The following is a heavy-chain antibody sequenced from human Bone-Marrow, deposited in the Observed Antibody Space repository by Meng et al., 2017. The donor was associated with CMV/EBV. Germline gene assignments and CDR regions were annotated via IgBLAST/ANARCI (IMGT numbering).Heavy chain of an antibody. Sequence: ASVKVSCKASGYTFTSYDINWVRQATGQGLEWMGWMNPNSGNTGYAQKFQGRVTMTRNTSISTAYMELSSLRSEDTAVYYCARVWVYYYGMDVWGQGTTVTVSS. D-gene: IGHD7-27*01. CDR2: MNPNSGNT. CDR1: GYTFTSYD. V-gene: IGHV1-8*01. J-gene: IGHJ6*02. CDR3: ARVWVYYYGMDV.